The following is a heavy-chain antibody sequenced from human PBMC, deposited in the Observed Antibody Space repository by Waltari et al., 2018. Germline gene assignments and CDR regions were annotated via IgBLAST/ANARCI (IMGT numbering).Heavy chain of an antibody. CDR2: IIPILGIA. J-gene: IGHJ4*02. V-gene: IGHV1-69*04. D-gene: IGHD5-12*01. CDR3: ARDQGGMATITTRHFDY. Sequence: QVQLVQSGAEVKKPGSSVKVSCKASGGTFSSYAISWVRQAPGQGLEWMGGIIPILGIANYAQKFQGRVTITADESTSTAYMELSSLRSEDTAVYYCARDQGGMATITTRHFDYWGQGTLVTVSS. CDR1: GGTFSSYA.